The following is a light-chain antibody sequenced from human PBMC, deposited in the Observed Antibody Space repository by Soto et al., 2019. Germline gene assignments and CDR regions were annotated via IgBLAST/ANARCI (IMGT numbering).Light chain of an antibody. CDR1: QSVSSSC. J-gene: IGKJ1*01. V-gene: IGKV3-20*01. CDR3: HQYGGSPRT. CDR2: GAS. Sequence: EIVLTQSPGTLSLSPGERATLSCRASQSVSSSCLAWYQQKPGQAPRLLIYGASSRATGIPDRFSGSGSGTDFTLTISRLEPEDFAVYYCHQYGGSPRTLGQGTKVEIK.